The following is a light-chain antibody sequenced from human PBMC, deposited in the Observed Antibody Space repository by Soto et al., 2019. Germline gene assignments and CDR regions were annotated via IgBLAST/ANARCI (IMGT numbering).Light chain of an antibody. V-gene: IGLV2-14*01. J-gene: IGLJ1*01. Sequence: QSALAQPASVSGSPGQSITISCTGTSSDVGGYSYVSWYQQLPGKAPKLMIYDVSDRPSGVSNRSSGSKSGNTASLTISGLQAEDEADYYCSSYTSSSLYVFGNGTKVTVL. CDR2: DVS. CDR3: SSYTSSSLYV. CDR1: SSDVGGYSY.